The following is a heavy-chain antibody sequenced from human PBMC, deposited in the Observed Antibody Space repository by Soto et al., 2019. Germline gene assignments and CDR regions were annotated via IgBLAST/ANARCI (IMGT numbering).Heavy chain of an antibody. D-gene: IGHD1-1*01. CDR2: ISYDGINK. V-gene: IGHV3-30*18. CDR3: AKSVYNWNDGFFYY. Sequence: QVQLVESGGGVVQPGRSLRLSCAASGFTFSSYGMHWVRQAPGKGLEWVSVISYDGINKYYADSVKSRFTISRDNSKNTLYLQMNSLRAEDTAVYYCAKSVYNWNDGFFYYWGQGTLVTVSS. CDR1: GFTFSSYG. J-gene: IGHJ4*02.